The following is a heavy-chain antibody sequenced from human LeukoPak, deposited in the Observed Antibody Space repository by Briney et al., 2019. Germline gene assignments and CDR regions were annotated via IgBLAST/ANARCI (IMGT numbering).Heavy chain of an antibody. Sequence: GGSLILSCAASGFAVSSKYMTWVRQAPGKGLEWVSYISSSSSYTNYADSVKGRFTISRDNAKNSLYLQMNSLRAEDTAVYYCARRKYYDSSDYQYWGQGTLVTVSS. CDR3: ARRKYYDSSDYQY. CDR2: ISSSSSYT. D-gene: IGHD3-22*01. V-gene: IGHV3-11*03. CDR1: GFAVSSKY. J-gene: IGHJ4*02.